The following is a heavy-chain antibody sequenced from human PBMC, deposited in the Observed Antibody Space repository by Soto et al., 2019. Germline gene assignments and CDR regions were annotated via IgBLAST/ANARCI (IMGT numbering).Heavy chain of an antibody. D-gene: IGHD2-15*01. CDR3: VTGWSGY. V-gene: IGHV3-74*01. CDR1: GFSFSSSW. CDR2: INSDGSST. Sequence: GGSLRLSCVVSGFSFSSSWMHWVRQAPGKGLVWVSRINSDGSSTNYADSVKGRFTTSRDNAKNMLYLQMNSLRVEDTALYYCVTGWSGYWGQGTLVTVSS. J-gene: IGHJ4*02.